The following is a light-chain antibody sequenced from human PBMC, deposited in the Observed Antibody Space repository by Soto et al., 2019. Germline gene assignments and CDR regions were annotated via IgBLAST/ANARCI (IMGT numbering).Light chain of an antibody. Sequence: SYVLTQPSSVSVAPGQTASITCGGNNIGFKSVYWYQQRPGQAPVLVVSEDTDRPAGIPERISASNSGNTTTLTISGVEGGDEADYYCQVWDSGSYQLVFGGGTQLTVL. CDR1: NIGFKS. CDR2: EDT. CDR3: QVWDSGSYQLV. V-gene: IGLV3-21*02. J-gene: IGLJ2*01.